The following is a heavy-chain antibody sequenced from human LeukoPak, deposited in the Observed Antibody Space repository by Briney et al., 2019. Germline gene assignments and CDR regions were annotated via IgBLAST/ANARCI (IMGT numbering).Heavy chain of an antibody. J-gene: IGHJ4*02. Sequence: GGSLRLSCAASGFTFSDYYMSWLRQAPGKGLEWLSYISISGSTTYYADSVKGRFTISRDNSKNTLYLQMNSLRAEDTAVYYCAKGRSGIAAAGLNYWGQGTLVTVSS. CDR1: GFTFSDYY. CDR2: ISISGSTT. V-gene: IGHV3-11*01. D-gene: IGHD6-13*01. CDR3: AKGRSGIAAAGLNY.